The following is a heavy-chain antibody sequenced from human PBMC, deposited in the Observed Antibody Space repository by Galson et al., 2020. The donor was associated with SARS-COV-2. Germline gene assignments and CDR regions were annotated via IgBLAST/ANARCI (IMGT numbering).Heavy chain of an antibody. CDR1: GFTFSSYG. D-gene: IGHD6-13*01. CDR2: ISYDGSNK. CDR3: AKVIGYSSSWYPIDY. V-gene: IGHV3-30*18. Sequence: GESLKISCAASGFTFSSYGMHWVRQAPGKGLEWVAVISYDGSNKYYADSVKDRFTISRDNSKNTLYLQMNSLRAEDTAVYYCAKVIGYSSSWYPIDYWGQGTLVTVSS. J-gene: IGHJ4*02.